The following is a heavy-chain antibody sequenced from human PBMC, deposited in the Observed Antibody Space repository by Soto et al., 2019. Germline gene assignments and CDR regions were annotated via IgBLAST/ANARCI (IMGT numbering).Heavy chain of an antibody. D-gene: IGHD4-17*01. Sequence: TGGSLRLSCAASGLTFSGSYMSWVRQAPGKGLEWVANIKQDGSEKYYVDSVKGRFTISRDNAKNSLYLQMNSLRADDTAVYYCASRRNPYGAYDYWGQGTLVTVSS. CDR2: IKQDGSEK. V-gene: IGHV3-7*01. CDR1: GLTFSGSY. J-gene: IGHJ4*02. CDR3: ASRRNPYGAYDY.